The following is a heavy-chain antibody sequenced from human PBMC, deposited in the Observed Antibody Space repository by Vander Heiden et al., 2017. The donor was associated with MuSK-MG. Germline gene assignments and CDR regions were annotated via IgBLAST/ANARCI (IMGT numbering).Heavy chain of an antibody. CDR3: ARVVVPAATNYYYYMDV. V-gene: IGHV1-8*02. CDR2: MNPNSGNT. Sequence: QVQLVQSGAEVKKPGASVKVSCKASGYTFTSYDINWVRQATGQGLEWMGWMNPNSGNTGYAQKFQGRVTMTRNTSISTAYMELSSLRSEDTAVYYCARVVVPAATNYYYYMDVWGKGTTVTVSS. CDR1: GYTFTSYD. J-gene: IGHJ6*03. D-gene: IGHD2-2*01.